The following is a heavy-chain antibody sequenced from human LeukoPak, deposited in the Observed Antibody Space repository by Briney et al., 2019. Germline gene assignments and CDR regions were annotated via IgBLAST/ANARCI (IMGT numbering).Heavy chain of an antibody. CDR2: ISAYNGNT. CDR1: GYTFTSYG. D-gene: IGHD3-22*01. J-gene: IGHJ6*02. Sequence: ASVKVSCKASGYTFTSYGISWVRQAPGQGLEWMGWISAYNGNTNYAQKLQGRVTMTTDTPTSTAYMELRSLRSDDTAVYYCARDSPYYYDSSGYYYYYGMDVWGQGTTVTVSS. V-gene: IGHV1-18*01. CDR3: ARDSPYYYDSSGYYYYYGMDV.